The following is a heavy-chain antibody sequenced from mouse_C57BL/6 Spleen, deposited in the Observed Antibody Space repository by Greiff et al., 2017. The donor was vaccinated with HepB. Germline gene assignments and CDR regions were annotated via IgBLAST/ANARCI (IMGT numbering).Heavy chain of an antibody. V-gene: IGHV1-81*01. D-gene: IGHD3-1*01. Sequence: QVQLQQSGAELARPGASVKLSCKASGYTFTSYGISWVKQRTGQGLEWIGEIYPRSGNTYYNEKFKGKATLTADKSSSTAYMELRSLTSEDSAVYFCARGTLKGGYYFDYWGQRTTLTVSS. CDR2: IYPRSGNT. CDR3: ARGTLKGGYYFDY. J-gene: IGHJ2*01. CDR1: GYTFTSYG.